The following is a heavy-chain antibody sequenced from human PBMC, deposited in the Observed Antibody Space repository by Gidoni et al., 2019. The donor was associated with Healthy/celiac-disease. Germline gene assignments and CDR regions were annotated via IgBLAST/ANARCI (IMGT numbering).Heavy chain of an antibody. V-gene: IGHV3-33*01. D-gene: IGHD3-10*01. CDR3: ARDRGDGYNPDY. J-gene: IGHJ4*02. CDR1: GFPFSSYG. Sequence: QVQLVASGGGVVQPGRSLRLSCAASGFPFSSYGMHWVRQAPGKGLEWVAVIWYDGSNKYYADSVKGRFTISRDNSKNTLYLQMNSLRAEDTAVYYCARDRGDGYNPDYWGQGTLVTVSS. CDR2: IWYDGSNK.